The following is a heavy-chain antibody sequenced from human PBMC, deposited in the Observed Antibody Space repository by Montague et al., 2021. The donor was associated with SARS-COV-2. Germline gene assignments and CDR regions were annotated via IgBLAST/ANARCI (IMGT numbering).Heavy chain of an antibody. D-gene: IGHD6-19*01. CDR1: GFSLSTSGMC. CDR3: AREYSSGVYFDY. CDR2: XXWXXXK. V-gene: IGHV2-70*01. J-gene: IGHJ4*02. Sequence: PALVKPTQTLTLTCTFSGFSLSTSGMCVSWIRQPPGKALEWLAXXXWXXXKYXSTSLKTRLTISKDTSKNPVVLTMTNMDPVDTATYYCAREYSSGVYFDYWGQGTLGTVSS.